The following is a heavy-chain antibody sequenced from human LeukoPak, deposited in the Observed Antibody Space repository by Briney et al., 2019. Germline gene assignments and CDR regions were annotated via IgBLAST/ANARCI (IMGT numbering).Heavy chain of an antibody. D-gene: IGHD5-12*01. CDR2: ISAYNGNT. CDR3: ARVYSGYELYYFDY. V-gene: IGHV1-18*01. Sequence: ASVKVSCKASGYTFTSYGISWVRQAPGQGLEWMGWISAYNGNTNYAQKFQGRVTMTRDTSISTAYMELSRLRSDDTAVYYCARVYSGYELYYFDYWGQGTLVTVSS. J-gene: IGHJ4*02. CDR1: GYTFTSYG.